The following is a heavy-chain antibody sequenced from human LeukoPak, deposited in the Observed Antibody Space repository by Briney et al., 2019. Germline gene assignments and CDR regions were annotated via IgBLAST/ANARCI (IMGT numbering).Heavy chain of an antibody. D-gene: IGHD1-1*01. CDR1: GYTFTSYA. V-gene: IGHV1-69*13. J-gene: IGHJ4*02. CDR2: IIPIFGTA. CDR3: ARGGILEATSYFDY. Sequence: SVKVSCKTFGYTFTSYAISWVRQAPGQGLEWKGGIIPIFGTANYAQKFQGRVTITADESTSTAYMELSSLRSEDTAVYYCARGGILEATSYFDYWGQGTLVTVSS.